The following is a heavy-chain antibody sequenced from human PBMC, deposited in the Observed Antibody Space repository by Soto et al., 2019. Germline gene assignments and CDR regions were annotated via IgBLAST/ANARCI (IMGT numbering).Heavy chain of an antibody. J-gene: IGHJ6*02. CDR2: IWNDGNGY. CDR1: GFNFNNYG. D-gene: IGHD6-13*01. Sequence: QVQLVESGGGVVQPGRSLRLSCAASGFNFNNYGMHWVRQAPGKGLEWVAVIWNDGNGYYYANSVKGRFTISRDNSKNTLDLQMRSMRAEATAVYYCASRQISPPTRGAASARGGMDVWGQGTTVTVSS. CDR3: ASRQISPPTRGAASARGGMDV. V-gene: IGHV3-33*01.